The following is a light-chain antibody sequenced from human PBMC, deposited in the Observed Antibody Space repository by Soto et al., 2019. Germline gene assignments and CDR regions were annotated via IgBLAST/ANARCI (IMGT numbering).Light chain of an antibody. Sequence: EIVLTQSPATLSLSPGERATLSCRASQSVSSYLAWYQQKPVQAPRLLIYDASNRATGIPARFSGSGSGTAFTPTISSLATEDFAVDYCPQCSNSPLTFGVGTKVEIK. CDR2: DAS. V-gene: IGKV3-11*01. CDR1: QSVSSY. J-gene: IGKJ4*01. CDR3: PQCSNSPLT.